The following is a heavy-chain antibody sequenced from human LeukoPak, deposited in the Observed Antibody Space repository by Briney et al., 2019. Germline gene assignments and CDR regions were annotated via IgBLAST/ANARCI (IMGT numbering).Heavy chain of an antibody. CDR3: ASEKCSGGYPVDY. J-gene: IGHJ4*02. Sequence: GGSLRLSCAASGFSFSFYNMNWVRQAPGKGLEWVSSIDISSSDMYYADSVKGRFTISRDNAKNSLFLQMNSLRAEDTAVYYCASEKCSGGYPVDYWGQGILVTVSS. CDR2: IDISSSDM. D-gene: IGHD3-22*01. CDR1: GFSFSFYN. V-gene: IGHV3-21*01.